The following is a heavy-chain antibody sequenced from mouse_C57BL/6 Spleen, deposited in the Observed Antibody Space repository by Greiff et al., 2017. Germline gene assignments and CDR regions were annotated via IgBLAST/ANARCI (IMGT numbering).Heavy chain of an antibody. V-gene: IGHV5-6*02. D-gene: IGHD2-2*01. CDR3: ARIYYGYDGVTVPWYFDV. CDR2: ISSGGSYT. Sequence: DVKLVESGGDLVKPGGSLKLSCAASGFTFSSYGMSWVRQTPDKRLEWVATISSGGSYTYYPDSVKGRFTISRDNAKNTLYLQMSSLKSEDTAMYYCARIYYGYDGVTVPWYFDVWGTGTTVTVSS. CDR1: GFTFSSYG. J-gene: IGHJ1*03.